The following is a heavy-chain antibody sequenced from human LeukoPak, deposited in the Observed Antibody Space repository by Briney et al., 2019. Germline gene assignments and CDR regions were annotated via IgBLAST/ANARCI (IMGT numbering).Heavy chain of an antibody. CDR3: ARELEIAAVFDY. Sequence: ASVKVSCKASGYTFTSYDINWVRQATGQGLEWMGWMNPNSGNTGYAQKFQGRVTITADESTSTAYMELSSLRSEDTAVYYCARELEIAAVFDYWGQGTLVTVSS. D-gene: IGHD6-13*01. J-gene: IGHJ4*02. V-gene: IGHV1-8*03. CDR1: GYTFTSYD. CDR2: MNPNSGNT.